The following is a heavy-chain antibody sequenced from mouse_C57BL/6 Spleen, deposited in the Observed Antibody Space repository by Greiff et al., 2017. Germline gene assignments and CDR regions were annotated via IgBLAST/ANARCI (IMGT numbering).Heavy chain of an antibody. D-gene: IGHD1-1*01. CDR3: ARGITTESSYFDY. CDR2: IYPGDGDT. J-gene: IGHJ2*01. Sequence: VQLQQSGPELVKPGASVKISCKASGYAFSSSWMNWVKQRPGKGLEWIGRIYPGDGDTNYNGKFKGKATLTADKSSSTAYMQLSSLTSEDSAVYFCARGITTESSYFDYWGQGTTLTVSS. CDR1: GYAFSSSW. V-gene: IGHV1-82*01.